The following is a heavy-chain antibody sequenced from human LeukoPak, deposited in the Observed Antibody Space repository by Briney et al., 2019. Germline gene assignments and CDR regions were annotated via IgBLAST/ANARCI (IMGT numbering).Heavy chain of an antibody. V-gene: IGHV3-48*01. J-gene: IGHJ6*03. Sequence: PGGSLRLSCAASGFNFSIYSMNWVRQAPGKGLEWVSYITRSSTTIYYADSVKGRFTISRDNAKNSLYLQMNSLRVEDTAVYYCVRSNWSGLRRSYFMDVWGTGTTVTVSS. D-gene: IGHD3-3*01. CDR1: GFNFSIYS. CDR2: ITRSSTTI. CDR3: VRSNWSGLRRSYFMDV.